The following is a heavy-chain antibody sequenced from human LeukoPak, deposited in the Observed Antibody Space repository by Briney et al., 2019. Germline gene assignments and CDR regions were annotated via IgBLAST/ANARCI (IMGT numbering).Heavy chain of an antibody. CDR3: ASSSGYSYDSPYYFDY. V-gene: IGHV1-2*02. Sequence: ASVKVSCKASGYTFTGYYMHWVRQAPGQGLEWMGWINPNSGGTNYAQKFQGRVTMTRDTSISTAYMELSRLRSDDTAVYYCASSSGYSYDSPYYFDYWGQGTLVTVSS. D-gene: IGHD5-18*01. CDR1: GYTFTGYY. J-gene: IGHJ4*02. CDR2: INPNSGGT.